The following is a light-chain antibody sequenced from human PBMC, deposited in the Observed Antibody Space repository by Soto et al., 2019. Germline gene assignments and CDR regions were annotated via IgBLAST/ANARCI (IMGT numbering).Light chain of an antibody. CDR1: QSVSSN. CDR2: GAS. CDR3: QQYGSSGT. J-gene: IGKJ1*01. Sequence: EILMTQSPATLSVSPLEIATLSCRASQSVSSNLAWYQQKPGQAPRLLIYGASNRATGIPDRFSGSGSGTDFTLTISRLEPEDFAVYYCQQYGSSGTFGQGTKVDIK. V-gene: IGKV3-20*01.